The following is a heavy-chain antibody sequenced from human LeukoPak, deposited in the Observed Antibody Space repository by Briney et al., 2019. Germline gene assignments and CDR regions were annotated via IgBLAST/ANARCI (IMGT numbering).Heavy chain of an antibody. Sequence: GGSLRLSCAASGFTFSNYEMIWVRQAPGKRLEWVSSISSSSSNIYYADSVKGRFTISRDNAKNSVFLQMNGPRAEDAAVYYCVRDFGDWGQGTLVTVSS. CDR1: GFTFSNYE. D-gene: IGHD3-3*01. CDR3: VRDFGD. V-gene: IGHV3-21*01. J-gene: IGHJ4*02. CDR2: ISSSSSNI.